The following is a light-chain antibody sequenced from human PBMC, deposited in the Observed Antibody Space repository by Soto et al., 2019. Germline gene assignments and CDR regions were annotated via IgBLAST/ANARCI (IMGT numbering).Light chain of an antibody. CDR1: SSNIGAGYD. CDR2: GNS. CDR3: QSYDSSLSAWV. V-gene: IGLV1-40*01. J-gene: IGLJ3*02. Sequence: QSALTQPPSVSGAPGQRVTISCTGRSSNIGAGYDVHWYQQLPGTAPKLLIYGNSNRPSGVPDRFSGSKSGTSASLAITGLQAEDEADYYCQSYDSSLSAWVFGGGTQLTVL.